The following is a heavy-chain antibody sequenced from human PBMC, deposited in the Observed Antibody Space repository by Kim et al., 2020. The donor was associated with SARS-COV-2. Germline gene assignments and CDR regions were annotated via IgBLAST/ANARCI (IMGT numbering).Heavy chain of an antibody. V-gene: IGHV1-69*02. Sequence: SVKVSCKASGGTFSSYTISWVRQAPGQGLEWMGRIIPILGIANYAQKFQGRVTITADKSTSTAYMELSSLRSEDTAVYYCATCGEYGDYARYYGMDVWGQGTTVTVSS. J-gene: IGHJ6*02. CDR2: IIPILGIA. CDR1: GGTFSSYT. CDR3: ATCGEYGDYARYYGMDV. D-gene: IGHD4-17*01.